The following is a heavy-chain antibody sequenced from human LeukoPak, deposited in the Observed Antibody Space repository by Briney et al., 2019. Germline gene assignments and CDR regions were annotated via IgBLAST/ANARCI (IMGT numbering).Heavy chain of an antibody. CDR2: ISYDGSNK. D-gene: IGHD7-27*01. CDR1: GFTFSSYG. J-gene: IGHJ6*02. CDR3: AKSPSWAHYYGMDV. Sequence: GGSLRLSCAASGFTFSSYGMHWVRQAPGKGLEWVAVISYDGSNKYYADSVKGRFTISRDNSKNTLYLQMNSLRAEDTAVYYCAKSPSWAHYYGMDVWGQGTTVTVSS. V-gene: IGHV3-30*18.